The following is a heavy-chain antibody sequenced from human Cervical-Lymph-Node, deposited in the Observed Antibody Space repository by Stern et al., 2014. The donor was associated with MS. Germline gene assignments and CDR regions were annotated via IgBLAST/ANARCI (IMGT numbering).Heavy chain of an antibody. CDR1: GYTFTSYW. CDR2: IFPGGSAI. J-gene: IGHJ4*02. Sequence: VQLVESGPEVKRPGESLKISCQASGYTFTSYWIGWVRQMPGNGLEWIAIIFPGGSAISYTPSFQGQVTISADKSRSTAYVKWNNRKAWDTAIYYCARQRYFDYWGQGTLVTVSS. CDR3: ARQRYFDY. V-gene: IGHV5-51*01.